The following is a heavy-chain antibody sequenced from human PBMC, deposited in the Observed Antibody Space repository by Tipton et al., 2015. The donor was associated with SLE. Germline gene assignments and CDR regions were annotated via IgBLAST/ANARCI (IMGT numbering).Heavy chain of an antibody. Sequence: TLSLTCTVSGGSINSFYWTWVRQPAGKGLEWIGHFHSSGILNYNPSLKSRVTMSVATSKNQFSLRLTSVTAADTAMYYCARDSAVNFWYLDLWGRGTLVTVSS. CDR1: GGSINSFY. V-gene: IGHV4-4*07. J-gene: IGHJ2*01. CDR3: ARDSAVNFWYLDL. CDR2: FHSSGIL.